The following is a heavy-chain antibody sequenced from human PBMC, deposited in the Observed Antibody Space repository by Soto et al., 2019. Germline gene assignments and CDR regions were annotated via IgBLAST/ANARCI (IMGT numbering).Heavy chain of an antibody. D-gene: IGHD5-12*01. CDR3: ARASIVSRGTCMDV. V-gene: IGHV4-4*07. CDR2: LHSSGTF. CDR1: GASISTAY. J-gene: IGHJ6*02. Sequence: QVQLQESGPGLVKPSETLSLTCTVSGASISTAYWSWIRQAAGKRLEWIRPLHSSGTFNYNPSPYSRVVRSRDKCEKQEALQPRSVRAADPAGYYWARASIVSRGTCMDVGVQGATLT.